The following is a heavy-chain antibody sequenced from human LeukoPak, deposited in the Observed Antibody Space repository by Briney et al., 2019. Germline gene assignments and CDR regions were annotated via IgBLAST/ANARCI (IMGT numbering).Heavy chain of an antibody. Sequence: PGGSLRPSCAASGFTFSDYAMSWLRQAPGRGLEWVSAISDSGVDTYYADSVKGRFTMSRDNSKSTLYLQMNRLRAEDTAVYYCADGNSNSPKDYWGHGTLVTVSS. V-gene: IGHV3-23*01. J-gene: IGHJ4*01. CDR3: ADGNSNSPKDY. CDR1: GFTFSDYA. CDR2: ISDSGVDT. D-gene: IGHD2-2*01.